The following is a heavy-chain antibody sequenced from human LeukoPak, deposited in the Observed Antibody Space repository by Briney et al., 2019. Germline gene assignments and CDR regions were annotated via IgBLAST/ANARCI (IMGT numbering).Heavy chain of an antibody. CDR3: ARAKGYGGYVNSGVDQ. V-gene: IGHV4-30-2*01. D-gene: IGHD4-17*01. J-gene: IGHJ4*02. CDR1: GGSISSGGYS. CDR2: IYHSGST. Sequence: SQTLSLSCAVSGGSISSGGYSWSWIRQPPGKGLEWIGYIYHSGSTYYNPSLKSRVTISVDRSKNQFYLRLSSVTAADTAVYYCARAKGYGGYVNSGVDQWGRGTLVTVS.